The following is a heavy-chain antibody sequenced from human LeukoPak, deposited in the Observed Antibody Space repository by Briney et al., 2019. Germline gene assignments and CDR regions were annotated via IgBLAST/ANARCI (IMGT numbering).Heavy chain of an antibody. D-gene: IGHD3-22*01. CDR1: GFTVSSNY. Sequence: GGSLRLSCAASGFTVSSNYMSWVRQAPGKGLEWVSVIYSGGSTNYADSVRGRFTISRDNSKNTLYLQMNSLRDEDTAVYYCAKGDYYYDSSGYVDYWGQGTLVTVSS. V-gene: IGHV3-53*01. CDR2: IYSGGST. CDR3: AKGDYYYDSSGYVDY. J-gene: IGHJ4*02.